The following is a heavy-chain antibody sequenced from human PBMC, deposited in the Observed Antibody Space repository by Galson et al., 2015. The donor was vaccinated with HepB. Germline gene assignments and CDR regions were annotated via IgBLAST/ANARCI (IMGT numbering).Heavy chain of an antibody. CDR2: ISTSSSYI. CDR3: ARGDSDYVWGSYRLENGRYSFDY. CDR1: GFTFTTYS. Sequence: SLRLSCAASGFTFTTYSMNWVRQAPGKGLEWVSSISTSSSYIYYADSVKGRFTISRDNAKNSLFLQMNSLRADDTAVYYCARGDSDYVWGSYRLENGRYSFDYWGRGTLVTVSS. J-gene: IGHJ4*02. V-gene: IGHV3-21*01. D-gene: IGHD3-16*02.